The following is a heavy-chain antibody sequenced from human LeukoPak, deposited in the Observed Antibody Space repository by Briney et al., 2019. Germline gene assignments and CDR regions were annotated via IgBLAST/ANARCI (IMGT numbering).Heavy chain of an antibody. CDR1: GGSIDDYF. Sequence: SETLSLTCTVSGGSIDDYFWSWIRQPAGKGLEWIWRVSSSGSTNSNPSLNRRITMSVDTSKTQISLKLSHVTAADTAVYYCARCLNTYYYDSSGYSPEHYYMDVWGTGTTVTVSS. V-gene: IGHV4-4*07. D-gene: IGHD3-22*01. CDR3: ARCLNTYYYDSSGYSPEHYYMDV. CDR2: VSSSGST. J-gene: IGHJ6*03.